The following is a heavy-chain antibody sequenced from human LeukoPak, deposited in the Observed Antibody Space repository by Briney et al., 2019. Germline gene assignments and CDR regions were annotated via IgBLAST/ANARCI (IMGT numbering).Heavy chain of an antibody. V-gene: IGHV4-31*03. Sequence: PSQTLSLTCTVSGGSISSGGYYWSWIRQHPGKGLEWIGYIYYSGSTYYNPSLKSRVTISVDTSKNQFSLKLSSVTAADTAVYYCARVNPLYYDFWSAEYYFDYWGQGTQVTVSS. CDR1: GGSISSGGYY. CDR3: ARVNPLYYDFWSAEYYFDY. CDR2: IYYSGST. D-gene: IGHD3-3*01. J-gene: IGHJ4*02.